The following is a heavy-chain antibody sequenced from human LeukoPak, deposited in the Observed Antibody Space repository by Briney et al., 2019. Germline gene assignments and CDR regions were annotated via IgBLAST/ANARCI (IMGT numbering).Heavy chain of an antibody. CDR1: GFTFSSYG. J-gene: IGHJ4*02. CDR3: AKVPGYDILTGYSNENYFDY. Sequence: GGSLRLSCAASGFTFSSYGMSWVRQAPGKGLEWVSAISGSGGSTYYADSVKGRFTISRDNSKNTLYLQMNSLRAEDTAVYYCAKVPGYDILTGYSNENYFDYWGQGTLVTVSS. D-gene: IGHD3-9*01. V-gene: IGHV3-23*01. CDR2: ISGSGGST.